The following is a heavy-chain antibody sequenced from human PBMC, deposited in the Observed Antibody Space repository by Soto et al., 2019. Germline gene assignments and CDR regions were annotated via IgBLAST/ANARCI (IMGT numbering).Heavy chain of an antibody. J-gene: IGHJ4*02. D-gene: IGHD3-10*01. CDR2: VNSDGTIT. CDR1: GFTFSAYW. CDR3: AREYYGSGI. V-gene: IGHV3-74*01. Sequence: EVQLVESGGALIQPGGSLRLSCAASGFTFSAYWMFWVRQAPGKGLVWVSRVNSDGTITDYADSVRGRFTISRDNAENTLDLQLNSLTADDTAVYYCAREYYGSGIWGQGTLVTVSS.